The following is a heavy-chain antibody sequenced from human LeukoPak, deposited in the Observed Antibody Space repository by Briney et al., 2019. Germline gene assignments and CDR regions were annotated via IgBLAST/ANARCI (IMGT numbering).Heavy chain of an antibody. CDR3: ARVHPYDSSGYPFDY. CDR2: ISSSGNFI. J-gene: IGHJ4*02. CDR1: GFTFSTYE. Sequence: GGSLRLSCAASGFTFSTYEMNWVRQAPGKGLEWVSYISSSGNFIYYADSVKGRFTISRDNAKNSLYLQMNSLRAEDTAVYYCARVHPYDSSGYPFDYWGQETLVTVSS. D-gene: IGHD3-22*01. V-gene: IGHV3-48*03.